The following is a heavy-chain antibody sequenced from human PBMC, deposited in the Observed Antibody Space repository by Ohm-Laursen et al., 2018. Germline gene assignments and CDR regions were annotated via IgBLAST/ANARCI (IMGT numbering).Heavy chain of an antibody. CDR2: IRSDGGST. CDR1: GFTFSDHY. D-gene: IGHD3-22*01. Sequence: GSLRLSCSASGFTFSDHYMDWVRQAPGKGLEYIAAIRSDGGSTYYANSVMDRFTISRDNFKDTLYLQMGSLRAEDMAVYYCARDGRYYDSSGYYTPRGAFDIWGQGTMVTVSS. CDR3: ARDGRYYDSSGYYTPRGAFDI. J-gene: IGHJ3*02. V-gene: IGHV3-64*01.